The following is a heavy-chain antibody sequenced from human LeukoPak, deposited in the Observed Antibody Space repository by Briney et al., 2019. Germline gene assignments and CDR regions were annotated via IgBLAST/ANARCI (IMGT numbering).Heavy chain of an antibody. CDR2: ISGSADNI. CDR3: AKLKRYSGYGENYFDY. Sequence: GGSLRLSCAASGFTFSNPDMSWVRQAPGKGPEWVSGISGSADNIDYADSVKGRFTISRDNSKNTLYLQMNSLRAEDTAVYYCAKLKRYSGYGENYFDYWGQGTLVTVSS. CDR1: GFTFSNPD. J-gene: IGHJ4*02. V-gene: IGHV3-23*01. D-gene: IGHD5-12*01.